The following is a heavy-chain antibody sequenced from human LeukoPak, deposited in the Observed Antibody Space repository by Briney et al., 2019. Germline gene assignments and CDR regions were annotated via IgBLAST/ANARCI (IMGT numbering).Heavy chain of an antibody. CDR1: GFTFSNSA. J-gene: IGHJ6*03. D-gene: IGHD3-16*01. V-gene: IGHV3-23*01. CDR2: ISASGHYT. CDR3: AKDGSWGDYYFYFYIDV. Sequence: GGSLRLSCETSGFTFSNSAMSWVRQAPGKGLEWVSGISASGHYTYNADSAKGRFTISRDNSKNTLYLQMNSLRAEDTALYFCAKDGSWGDYYFYFYIDVWGKGTTVTVSS.